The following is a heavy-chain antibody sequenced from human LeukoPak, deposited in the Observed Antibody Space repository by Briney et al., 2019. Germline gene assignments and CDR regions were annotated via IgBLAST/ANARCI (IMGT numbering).Heavy chain of an antibody. D-gene: IGHD4-11*01. CDR1: GFTFSSHA. Sequence: GGSLRLSCAASGFTFSSHALSWVRQAAGKGLEWVSGISSSGEKTYYADSVKGRFTISRDNSKNTLFLQMYSLRAEDTAVYYCAASFTVTTRGTQLDYWGQGTLVTVSS. CDR3: AASFTVTTRGTQLDY. V-gene: IGHV3-23*01. J-gene: IGHJ4*02. CDR2: ISSSGEKT.